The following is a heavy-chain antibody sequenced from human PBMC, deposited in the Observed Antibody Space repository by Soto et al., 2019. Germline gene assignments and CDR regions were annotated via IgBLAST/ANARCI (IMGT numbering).Heavy chain of an antibody. CDR2: INPNSGDT. CDR1: GYIFTGYH. CDR3: ARDARGTRGFDEMDI. J-gene: IGHJ6*02. Sequence: ASVKVSCKASGYIFTGYHIHWVRQAPGRGLEWMGWINPNSGDTEYAQNFQGRVTMTRDTSFNLVYMEMSGLMSDNTAVYYCARDARGTRGFDEMDIWGQGTTVTVSS. V-gene: IGHV1-2*02. D-gene: IGHD3-9*01.